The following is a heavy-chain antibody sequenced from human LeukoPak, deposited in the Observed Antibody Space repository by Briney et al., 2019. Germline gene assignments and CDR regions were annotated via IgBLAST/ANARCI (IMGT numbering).Heavy chain of an antibody. V-gene: IGHV3-48*03. D-gene: IGHD5-12*01. Sequence: GGSLRLSCAASGFTFSSYEMNWVGQAPGKGLEWVSYISSSGSTIYYADSVKGRFTISRDNAKNSLYLQMNSLRAEDTAVYYCARRARYSGYDSYYYYYMDVWGKGTTVTVSS. J-gene: IGHJ6*03. CDR2: ISSSGSTI. CDR1: GFTFSSYE. CDR3: ARRARYSGYDSYYYYYMDV.